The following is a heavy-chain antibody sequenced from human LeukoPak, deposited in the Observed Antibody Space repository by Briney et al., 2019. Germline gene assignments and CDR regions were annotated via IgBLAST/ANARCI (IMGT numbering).Heavy chain of an antibody. CDR3: ARGAGVQWLVTGGSYYFDY. V-gene: IGHV4-34*01. CDR2: INHSGST. J-gene: IGHJ4*02. CDR1: GGSFSSYY. D-gene: IGHD6-19*01. Sequence: SETLSLTFAVDGGSFSSYYWSWSRRPPGKGGEGSGGINHSGSTNYNSSLQSRVTLSVDTSKNHFSLKLSSVTAADTAFYYCARGAGVQWLVTGGSYYFDYWGQGPLVPVSS.